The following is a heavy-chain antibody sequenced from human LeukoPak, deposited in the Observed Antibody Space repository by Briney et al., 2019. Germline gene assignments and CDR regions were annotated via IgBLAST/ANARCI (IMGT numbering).Heavy chain of an antibody. J-gene: IGHJ6*02. CDR3: ARDRNPPICTDV. D-gene: IGHD2-21*01. CDR2: ISAYNGST. Sequence: RASVKVSCKASGYTFISYGISWVRQAPGQGLEWMGWISAYNGSTNYAQKLQGRVTMTTDTSTSTAYMELRSLRSDDTAVYYCARDRNPPICTDVWGQGTTVTVSS. CDR1: GYTFISYG. V-gene: IGHV1-18*01.